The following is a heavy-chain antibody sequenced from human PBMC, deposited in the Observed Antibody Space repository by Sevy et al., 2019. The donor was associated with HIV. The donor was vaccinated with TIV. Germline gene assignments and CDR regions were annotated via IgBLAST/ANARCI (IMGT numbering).Heavy chain of an antibody. CDR2: INTNTGNP. CDR3: ARDAYGDKYYYGMDV. CDR1: GYTFTSYA. V-gene: IGHV7-4-1*02. Sequence: ASVKVSCKASGYTFTSYAMNWVRQAPGQGLEWMGWINTNTGNPTYAQGFTGRFVFSLDTSVSTAYLQISSLKAEDTAVYYCARDAYGDKYYYGMDVWGQGTTVTVSS. D-gene: IGHD4-17*01. J-gene: IGHJ6*02.